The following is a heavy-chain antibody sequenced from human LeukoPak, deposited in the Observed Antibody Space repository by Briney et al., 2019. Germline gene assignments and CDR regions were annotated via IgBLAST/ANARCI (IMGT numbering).Heavy chain of an antibody. CDR2: IYSGGST. D-gene: IGHD6-19*01. CDR1: GFTVSSNY. J-gene: IGHJ4*02. CDR3: ARGESSGWYGDFDY. V-gene: IGHV3-66*01. Sequence: GGSLRLSCAASGFTVSSNYMSWVRQAPGKGLEWVSVIYSGGSTYYADSVKGRFTISRDNSKNTLYLQMNSLRAEDTAVYYCARGESSGWYGDFDYWGQGTLVTVSS.